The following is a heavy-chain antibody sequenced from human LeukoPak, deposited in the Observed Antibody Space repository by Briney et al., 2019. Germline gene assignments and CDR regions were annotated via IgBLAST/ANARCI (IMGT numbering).Heavy chain of an antibody. CDR3: ARDHVDTAMVTFLDY. CDR1: GYTFTSYG. V-gene: IGHV1-18*01. CDR2: ISAYNGNT. J-gene: IGHJ4*02. Sequence: ASVKVSCKASGYTFTSYGISWVRQAPGQGLEWMGWISAYNGNTNYAQKLQGRVTMTTDTSTSTAYVELRSLRSDDTAVYYCARDHVDTAMVTFLDYWGQGTLVTVSS. D-gene: IGHD5-18*01.